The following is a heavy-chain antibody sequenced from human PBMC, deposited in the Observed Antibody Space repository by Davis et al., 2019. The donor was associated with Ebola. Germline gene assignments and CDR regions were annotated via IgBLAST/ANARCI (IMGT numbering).Heavy chain of an antibody. J-gene: IGHJ6*04. CDR2: VTSSGGGK. Sequence: GGSLRLSCAASGFTFRSYAMTWARQAPGKGLEWVSAVTSSGGGKYYADSVKGRFTISRDNSKNTLYLQMNGLGVEDTAVYYGAKGGSGWPSDYSYGMGVWGEGTTVTVSS. V-gene: IGHV3-23*01. CDR1: GFTFRSYA. D-gene: IGHD6-19*01. CDR3: AKGGSGWPSDYSYGMGV.